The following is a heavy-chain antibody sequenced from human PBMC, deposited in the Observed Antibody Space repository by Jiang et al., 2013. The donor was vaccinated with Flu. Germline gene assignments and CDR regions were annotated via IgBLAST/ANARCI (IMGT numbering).Heavy chain of an antibody. J-gene: IGHJ4*02. CDR2: IYYSGSI. V-gene: IGHV4-39*07. Sequence: YWGWIRQPPGKGLEWIGSIYYSGSIYYNPSLKSRVTISVDTSKNQFSLKLSSVTAADTAVYFCARDSGSGSHTSYYFDYWGQGILVTVSS. D-gene: IGHD3-10*01. CDR1: Y. CDR3: ARDSGSGSHTSYYFDY.